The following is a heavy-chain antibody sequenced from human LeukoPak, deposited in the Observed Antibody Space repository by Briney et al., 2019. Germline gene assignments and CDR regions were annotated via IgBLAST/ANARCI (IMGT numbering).Heavy chain of an antibody. V-gene: IGHV1-69*02. CDR1: GGTFSSYT. D-gene: IGHD3-10*01. Sequence: GSSVKVSCKASGGTFSSYTISWVRQAPGQGLEWMGRIIPILGIADYAQKFQGRFTITADKSTSTAYMELSSLRSEATAVYYCARVSRYYGSGSYYFAYWGQGTLVTVSS. CDR3: ARVSRYYGSGSYYFAY. CDR2: IIPILGIA. J-gene: IGHJ4*02.